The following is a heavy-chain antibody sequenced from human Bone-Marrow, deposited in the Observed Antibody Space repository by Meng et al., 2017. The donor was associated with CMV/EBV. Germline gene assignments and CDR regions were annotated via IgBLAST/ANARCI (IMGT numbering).Heavy chain of an antibody. CDR2: ISYDGSSK. J-gene: IGHJ4*02. D-gene: IGHD6-19*01. Sequence: GESLKISCAASGFTFSTFTMHWVRQAPGKGLEWVAVISYDGSSKSYTDSVKGRFTISRDNSKNTLYLQMNSLSAKDPAVYYCARGRRMAVAGTDLDSWGQGTLVTVSS. CDR1: GFTFSTFT. CDR3: ARGRRMAVAGTDLDS. V-gene: IGHV3-30-3*01.